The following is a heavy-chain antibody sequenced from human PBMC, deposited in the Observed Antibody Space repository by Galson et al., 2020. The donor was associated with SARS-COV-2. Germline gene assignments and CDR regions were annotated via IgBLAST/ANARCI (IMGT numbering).Heavy chain of an antibody. CDR3: VRDPEYYDGNDYHTDHASNI. CDR2: ISSSGRDI. D-gene: IGHD3-22*01. V-gene: IGHV3-48*03. Sequence: GESLKISCVVSGFPFNNYAMNWVRQAPGKGLEWIAYISSSGRDIYYVDSVKGRFTVSRDNARNSLFLRMTSLRAEDTALYYCVRDPEYYDGNDYHTDHASNIWGQGTMVTVSS. J-gene: IGHJ3*02. CDR1: GFPFNNYA.